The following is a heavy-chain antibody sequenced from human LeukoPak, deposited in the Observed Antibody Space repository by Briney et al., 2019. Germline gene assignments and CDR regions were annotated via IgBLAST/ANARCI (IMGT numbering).Heavy chain of an antibody. D-gene: IGHD3-22*01. J-gene: IGHJ3*01. V-gene: IGHV4-59*01. CDR2: IYYSGSA. CDR1: GGSISSYY. Sequence: SETLSLTCTVSGGSISSYYWSWIRQPPGKGLEWIGYIYYSGSANYNPSLKSRVTISVDTSKNQFSLKLSSVTAADTAVYYCARDQGSSGTWGQGTMVTVSS. CDR3: ARDQGSSGT.